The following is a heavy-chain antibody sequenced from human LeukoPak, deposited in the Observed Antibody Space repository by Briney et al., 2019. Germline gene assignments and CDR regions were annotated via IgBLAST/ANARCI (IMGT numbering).Heavy chain of an antibody. J-gene: IGHJ4*02. CDR3: ARAVAESEDY. CDR2: IKQDGSEK. D-gene: IGHD6-19*01. Sequence: TGGSLRLSCAASGFTFSIYWMSWVRQAPGKGLEWVANIKQDGSEKYYVDSVKGRFTISRDNAKNSLSLQMNSLRAEDTAVYYCARAVAESEDYWGQGTLVTVSS. CDR1: GFTFSIYW. V-gene: IGHV3-7*04.